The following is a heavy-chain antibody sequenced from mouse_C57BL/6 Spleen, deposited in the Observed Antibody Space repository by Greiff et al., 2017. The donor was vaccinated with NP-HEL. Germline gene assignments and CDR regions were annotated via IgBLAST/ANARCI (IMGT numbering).Heavy chain of an antibody. V-gene: IGHV1-50*01. CDR2: IDPSDSYT. D-gene: IGHD2-4*01. CDR1: GYTFTSYW. CDR3: ASGRLRRFAY. Sequence: VQLQQSGAELVKPGASVKLSCKASGYTFTSYWMQWVKQRPGQGLEWIGEIDPSDSYTNYNQKFKGKATWTVETSSSTAYMQLSSLTSEDSAVYYCASGRLRRFAYWGQGTLVTVSA. J-gene: IGHJ3*01.